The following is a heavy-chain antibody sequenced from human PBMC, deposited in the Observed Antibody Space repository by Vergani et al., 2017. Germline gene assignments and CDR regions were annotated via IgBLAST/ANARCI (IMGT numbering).Heavy chain of an antibody. CDR2: IYHSGST. Sequence: QVQLQESGPGLVTPSGTLSLTCAVSGGSISSSNWWSWVRQPPGKGLEWIGEIYHSGSTNYNPSLKSRVTISVDKSKNQFSLKLSSVTAADTAVYYCARENYYDSSGLEFDYWGQGTLVTVSS. J-gene: IGHJ4*02. D-gene: IGHD3-22*01. CDR1: GGSISSSNW. CDR3: ARENYYDSSGLEFDY. V-gene: IGHV4-4*02.